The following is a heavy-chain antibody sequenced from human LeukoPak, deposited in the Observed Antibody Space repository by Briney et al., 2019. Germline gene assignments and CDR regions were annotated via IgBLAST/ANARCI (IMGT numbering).Heavy chain of an antibody. J-gene: IGHJ4*02. V-gene: IGHV3-7*01. CDR1: GFTFSNCL. Sequence: PGGALRLSCAASGFTFSNCLMNWVRQAPGKGGQGVANINRDGREEYYVDSVKGRFTISRDNAKNSLSLQMSSLRAEDTAVYYCVGRRTSAAGNFWGQGTLVTVSS. CDR2: INRDGREE. D-gene: IGHD6-13*01. CDR3: VGRRTSAAGNF.